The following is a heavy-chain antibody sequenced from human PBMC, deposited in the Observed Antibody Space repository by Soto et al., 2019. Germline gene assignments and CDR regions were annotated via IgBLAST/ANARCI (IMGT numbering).Heavy chain of an antibody. Sequence: ASVKVSCKASGYTFTSYAMHWVRQAPGQRLEWMGWINAGNGNTKYSQKFQGRVTITRDTSASTAYMELSSLRSEDTAVYYCARGPAEYSSASARPRPLLYYYYGMDVWGQGTTVTVSS. CDR2: INAGNGNT. J-gene: IGHJ6*02. D-gene: IGHD6-6*01. V-gene: IGHV1-3*01. CDR3: ARGPAEYSSASARPRPLLYYYYGMDV. CDR1: GYTFTSYA.